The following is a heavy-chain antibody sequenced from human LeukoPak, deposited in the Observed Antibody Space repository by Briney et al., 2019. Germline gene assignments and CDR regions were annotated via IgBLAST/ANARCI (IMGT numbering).Heavy chain of an antibody. CDR2: ISGYTGNT. CDR3: ARGEVSASLYYFDF. Sequence: GSLKVSCTTSGYTFTTYGVSWVRQAPGQGLEWMGWISGYTGNTNYAERFQGRVTMTTDTSTSTVYMQLTSLRADDTAVYYCARGEVSASLYYFDFWGQGTLVTVS. V-gene: IGHV1-18*01. D-gene: IGHD2-15*01. CDR1: GYTFTTYG. J-gene: IGHJ4*02.